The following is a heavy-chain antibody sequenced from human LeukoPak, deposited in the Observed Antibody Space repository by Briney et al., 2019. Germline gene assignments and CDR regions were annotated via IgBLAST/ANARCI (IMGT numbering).Heavy chain of an antibody. Sequence: PSETLSLTCAVYGGSFSGYYWSWIRQPPGKGLEWIGEINHSGSTNYNPSLKSRVTISVDTSKNQFSLKLSSVTAADTAVYYCAGFRGIQSNGYILYWGQGTLVTVSS. CDR3: AGFRGIQSNGYILY. CDR1: GGSFSGYY. V-gene: IGHV4-34*01. CDR2: INHSGST. J-gene: IGHJ4*02. D-gene: IGHD5-24*01.